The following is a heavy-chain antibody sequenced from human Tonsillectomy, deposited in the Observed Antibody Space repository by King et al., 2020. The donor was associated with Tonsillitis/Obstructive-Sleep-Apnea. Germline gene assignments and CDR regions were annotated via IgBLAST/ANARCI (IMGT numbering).Heavy chain of an antibody. Sequence: VQLVESGAEVREPGASVKVSCKASGYTFTGYYIHWVRQAPGQGLEWMGWIHPNSGGTNYAQNFQGWVTMTRDTSISTAYMELTRLRSDDTAVYYCANTTSPQSPDLDYWGQGTLVTVSS. CDR1: GYTFTGYY. CDR3: ANTTSPQSPDLDY. J-gene: IGHJ4*02. D-gene: IGHD1-14*01. V-gene: IGHV1-2*04. CDR2: IHPNSGGT.